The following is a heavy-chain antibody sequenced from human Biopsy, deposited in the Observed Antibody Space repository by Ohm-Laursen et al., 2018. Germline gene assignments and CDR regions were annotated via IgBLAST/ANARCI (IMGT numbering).Heavy chain of an antibody. Sequence: SETLSLTFAVSGGSISNYFWTWIRQPPGKGLEWIGYFRFEDRTSYNSSLKSRVTISADTSKNQFSLRLSSVTAADTAVYYCALGGGSYVNFDYWGQGTLVTVSS. CDR2: FRFEDRT. J-gene: IGHJ4*02. CDR1: GGSISNYF. CDR3: ALGGGSYVNFDY. V-gene: IGHV4-59*01. D-gene: IGHD1-26*01.